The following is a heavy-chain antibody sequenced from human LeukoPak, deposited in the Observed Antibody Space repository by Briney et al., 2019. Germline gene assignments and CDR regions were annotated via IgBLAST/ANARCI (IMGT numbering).Heavy chain of an antibody. CDR2: ISHSGST. V-gene: IGHV4-38-2*02. Sequence: PSETLSLTCSVSGNSISSGYCWGWIRQPPGKGLKWIGSISHSGSTYYNPSLKSRVTISVDTSKNQFSLKLSSVTAADTAVYYCARDKGVYYYGSGSYYEPDYWGQGTLVTVSS. J-gene: IGHJ4*02. D-gene: IGHD3-10*01. CDR1: GNSISSGYC. CDR3: ARDKGVYYYGSGSYYEPDY.